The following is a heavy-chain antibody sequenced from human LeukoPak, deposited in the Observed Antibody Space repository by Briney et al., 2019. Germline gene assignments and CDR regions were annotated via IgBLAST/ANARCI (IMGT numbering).Heavy chain of an antibody. CDR1: GFTFSSYA. V-gene: IGHV3-30*01. CDR3: ARDRHYYGSGSENWFDP. D-gene: IGHD3-10*01. J-gene: IGHJ5*02. CDR2: ISYDGSNK. Sequence: GGSLRLSCAASGFTFSSYAMHWVRQAPGKGLEWVAVISYDGSNKYYADSVKGRFTISRDNSRNTLYLQMNSLRAEDTAVYYCARDRHYYGSGSENWFDPWGQGTLVTVSS.